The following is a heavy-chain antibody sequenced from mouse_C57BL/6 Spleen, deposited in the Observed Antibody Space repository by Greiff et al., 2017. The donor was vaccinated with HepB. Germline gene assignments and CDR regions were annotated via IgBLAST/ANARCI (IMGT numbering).Heavy chain of an antibody. CDR2: IYPRSGNT. D-gene: IGHD1-1*01. Sequence: VQLQQSGAELARPGASVKLSCKASGYTFTSYGISWVKQRTGQGLEWIGEIYPRSGNTYYNEKFKGKATLTADKSSSTAYMELRSLTSEDSAVYFCARGDGSSLAWFAYWGQGTLVTVSA. V-gene: IGHV1-81*01. CDR1: GYTFTSYG. J-gene: IGHJ3*01. CDR3: ARGDGSSLAWFAY.